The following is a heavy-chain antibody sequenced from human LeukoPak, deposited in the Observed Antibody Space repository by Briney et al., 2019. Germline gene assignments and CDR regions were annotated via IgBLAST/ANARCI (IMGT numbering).Heavy chain of an antibody. V-gene: IGHV4-39*07. CDR1: GGSISSSSYY. CDR2: MYYRGST. Sequence: SETLSLTCTVSGGSISSSSYYWGWIRQPPGNGLEWIGSMYYRGSTYHNPSLKSRVTISVDTSKNQFSLKLSSVTAADTAVYYCATTTIRLGYWGQGTLVTVSS. D-gene: IGHD1-26*01. J-gene: IGHJ4*02. CDR3: ATTTIRLGY.